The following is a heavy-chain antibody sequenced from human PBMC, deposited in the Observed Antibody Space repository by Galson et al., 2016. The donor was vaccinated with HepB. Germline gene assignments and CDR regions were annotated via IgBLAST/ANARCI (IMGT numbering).Heavy chain of an antibody. D-gene: IGHD3-16*02. CDR3: ARNGLGLRPGYQFDP. Sequence: SETLSLTCAVSVDSISSTYWWTWVRQPPRKGLEWIGEIHHGGTTHYNPSLKSRVTISVDKSKNQFSLMLTSVTDADTAVYYCARNGLGLRPGYQFDPWGQGTLVTVSS. V-gene: IGHV4-4*02. CDR1: VDSISSTYW. CDR2: IHHGGTT. J-gene: IGHJ5*02.